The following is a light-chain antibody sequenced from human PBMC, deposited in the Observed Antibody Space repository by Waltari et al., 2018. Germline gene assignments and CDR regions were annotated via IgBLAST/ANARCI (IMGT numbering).Light chain of an antibody. V-gene: IGLV1-51*01. CDR3: ATWDDRLGAGA. Sequence: QSLLTQPPSVSAAPGQKVTISCSGSSPDLGTNYVSWYHHPPGTAPKLLIYDNNERPSGIPDRFSGSKSGTSATLEITGLQTGDEGDYYCATWDDRLGAGALGGGTKLTVL. CDR1: SPDLGTNY. CDR2: DNN. J-gene: IGLJ2*01.